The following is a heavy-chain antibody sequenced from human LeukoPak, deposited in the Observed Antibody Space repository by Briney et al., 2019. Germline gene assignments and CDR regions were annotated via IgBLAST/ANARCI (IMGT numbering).Heavy chain of an antibody. V-gene: IGHV3-23*01. J-gene: IGHJ4*02. D-gene: IGHD1-26*01. CDR1: GFTFSSSA. Sequence: GGSLRLSCAASGFTFSSSAMSWVRQAPGKGLEWVSAISNNGGYTYYADSVKGRFTISRDDSRNTLYLQMNSLRGDDTAVYYCAKDVGKWESLHFFDYWGQGTLVTVSS. CDR3: AKDVGKWESLHFFDY. CDR2: ISNNGGYT.